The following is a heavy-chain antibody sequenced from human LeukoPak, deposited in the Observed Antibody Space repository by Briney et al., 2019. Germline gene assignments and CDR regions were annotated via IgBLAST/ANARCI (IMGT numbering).Heavy chain of an antibody. J-gene: IGHJ5*02. CDR3: ARVGFYGSGSYVPGWFDP. D-gene: IGHD3-10*01. CDR2: IYHRGHT. V-gene: IGHV4-4*02. Sequence: PSETLSLTCAVSNGSISITNWWSWVRQSPGKGLEWIGQIYHRGHTNYNPSLEGRVTISVDTSKNQFSLKLSSVTAADTAVYYCARVGFYGSGSYVPGWFDPWGQGTLVTVSS. CDR1: NGSISITNW.